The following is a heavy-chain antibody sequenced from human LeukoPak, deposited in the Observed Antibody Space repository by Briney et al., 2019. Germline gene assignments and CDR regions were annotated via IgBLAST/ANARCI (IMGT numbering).Heavy chain of an antibody. D-gene: IGHD3-10*01. Sequence: ASVKVSCKASRGTFSNYAISWVRQAPGQGIEWMGGIIPIFGTANYAQKLKGRVTITADESRSTSYLELSSLRSEDTGVYYCARSEYYYGSGSKRHKGGWFDPWGQGTLVTVSS. V-gene: IGHV1-69*13. J-gene: IGHJ5*02. CDR3: ARSEYYYGSGSKRHKGGWFDP. CDR1: RGTFSNYA. CDR2: IIPIFGTA.